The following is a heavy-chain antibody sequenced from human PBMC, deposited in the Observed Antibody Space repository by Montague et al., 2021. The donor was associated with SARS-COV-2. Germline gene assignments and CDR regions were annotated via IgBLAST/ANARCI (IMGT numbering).Heavy chain of an antibody. J-gene: IGHJ4*02. D-gene: IGHD3-3*01. V-gene: IGHV3-23*03. CDR2: IYSGVSST. Sequence: SLRLSCAASGFTFSNYAMSWVRQAPGKGLEWVSVIYSGVSSTYXXXSXXXRFTISRDNSKNTLYLQLNSLRAEDTAVSYCAKDPHYDFWSGYYYDYWGQGTLVTVSS. CDR1: GFTFSNYA. CDR3: AKDPHYDFWSGYYYDY.